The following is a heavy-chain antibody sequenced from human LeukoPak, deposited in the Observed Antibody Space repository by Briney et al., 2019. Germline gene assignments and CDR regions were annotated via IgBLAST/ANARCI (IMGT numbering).Heavy chain of an antibody. CDR3: ASGGSCYSCLDY. J-gene: IGHJ4*02. Sequence: PGGSLRLSCVGSGFTFSRYWLNWVRQAPGKGLEWVANMNQDGSEIYYLDSVKGRFTISRDNAKNTLYLQMNCLRAEDTAVYYCASGGSCYSCLDYWGQGTLVTVSS. CDR2: MNQDGSEI. V-gene: IGHV3-7*01. CDR1: GFTFSRYW. D-gene: IGHD2-15*01.